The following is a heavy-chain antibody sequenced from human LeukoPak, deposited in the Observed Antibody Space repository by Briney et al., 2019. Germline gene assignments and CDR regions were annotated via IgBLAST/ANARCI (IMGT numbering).Heavy chain of an antibody. CDR2: ISYDGSNK. D-gene: IGHD3-22*01. CDR3: ASPGNTYYYDSSGPFDY. CDR1: GFSFSSHS. V-gene: IGHV3-30-3*01. J-gene: IGHJ4*02. Sequence: GGSLRLSCAASGFSFSSHSMTWVRQAPGKGLEWVAVISYDGSNKYYADSVKGRFTISRDNSKNTLYLQMNSLRAEDTAVYYCASPGNTYYYDSSGPFDYWGQGTLVTVSS.